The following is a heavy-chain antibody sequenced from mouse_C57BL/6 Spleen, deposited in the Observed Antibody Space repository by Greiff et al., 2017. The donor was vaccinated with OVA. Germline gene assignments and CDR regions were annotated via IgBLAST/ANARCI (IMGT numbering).Heavy chain of an antibody. CDR2: ISDGGSYT. CDR1: GFTFSSYA. CDR3: ARGRLGDAMDY. V-gene: IGHV5-4*01. D-gene: IGHD2-2*01. Sequence: EVQLVESGGGLVKPGGSLKLSCAASGFTFSSYAMSWVRQTPEKRLEWVATISDGGSYTYYPDNVKGRFTISRDNAKNNLYLQMSHLKSEDTAMYYCARGRLGDAMDYWGQGTSVTVSS. J-gene: IGHJ4*01.